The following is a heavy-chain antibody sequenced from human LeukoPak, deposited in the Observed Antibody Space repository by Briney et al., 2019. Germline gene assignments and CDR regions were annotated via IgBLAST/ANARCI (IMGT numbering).Heavy chain of an antibody. D-gene: IGHD6-13*01. Sequence: KPSETLSLTCTVSGGSISSYYWSWIRQPPGKGLEWIGYIYYSGTTNYNPSLKSRVTICGDTSKNQFSLKLSSVTAAYTAVYYCARRAAAGSPRSWGRASDYWGQGTLVTVSS. CDR1: GGSISSYY. V-gene: IGHV4-59*08. CDR3: ARRAAAGSPRSWGRASDY. J-gene: IGHJ4*02. CDR2: IYYSGTT.